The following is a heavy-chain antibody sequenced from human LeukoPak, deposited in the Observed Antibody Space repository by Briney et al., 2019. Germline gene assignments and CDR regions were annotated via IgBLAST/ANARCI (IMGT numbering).Heavy chain of an antibody. CDR1: GFTFRNFA. Sequence: GGSLRLSCAASGFTFRNFAMSWVRQAPGKGLEWVSSISGADGDNIYYADSVKGRFTISRDNSKNTLYLQMNSLSAEDTAVYFCAKMKGLYYYDSAGYSDNWGQGTLVTVSS. J-gene: IGHJ4*02. CDR3: AKMKGLYYYDSAGYSDN. D-gene: IGHD3-22*01. V-gene: IGHV3-23*01. CDR2: ISGADGDNI.